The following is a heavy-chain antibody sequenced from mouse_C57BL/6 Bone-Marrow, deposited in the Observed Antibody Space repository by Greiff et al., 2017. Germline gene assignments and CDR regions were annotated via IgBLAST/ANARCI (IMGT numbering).Heavy chain of an antibody. CDR2: INPGSGGT. J-gene: IGHJ2*01. CDR3: ARSGYYYGSSPVYFDY. CDR1: GYAFTNYL. D-gene: IGHD1-1*01. V-gene: IGHV1-54*01. Sequence: QVQLQQSGAELVRPGTSVKVSCKASGYAFTNYLIEWVKQRPGQGLEWIGVINPGSGGTNYNEKFKGKATLTAAKSSSTAYMQLSSLTSEDSAVYFCARSGYYYGSSPVYFDYWGQGTTLTVSS.